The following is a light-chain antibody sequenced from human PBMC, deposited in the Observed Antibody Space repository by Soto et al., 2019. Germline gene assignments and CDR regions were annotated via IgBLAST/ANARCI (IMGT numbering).Light chain of an antibody. Sequence: QSALTQPASVSGSPGQSITISCTGTSSDVGSYKFVSWYQQHPGKAPKLMIYEGSKRPSGVSNRFSGSKSGNTASLTISGLQAEEEADYYCCSYAGSSTLVFGGGTKVTVL. V-gene: IGLV2-23*01. CDR3: CSYAGSSTLV. J-gene: IGLJ2*01. CDR1: SSDVGSYKF. CDR2: EGS.